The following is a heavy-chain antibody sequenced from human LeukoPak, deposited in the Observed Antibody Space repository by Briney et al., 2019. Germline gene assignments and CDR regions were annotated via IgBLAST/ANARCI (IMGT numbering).Heavy chain of an antibody. Sequence: GASVKVSCKASGYTFTSYYMHWVRQAPGQGLEWMGIINPSGGSTSYAQKFQGRVTMTRDMSTSTVYTELSSLRSGDTAVYYCARDSYYGSASYYFDYWGQGTLVTVSS. D-gene: IGHD3-10*01. CDR1: GYTFTSYY. V-gene: IGHV1-46*01. J-gene: IGHJ4*02. CDR3: ARDSYYGSASYYFDY. CDR2: INPSGGST.